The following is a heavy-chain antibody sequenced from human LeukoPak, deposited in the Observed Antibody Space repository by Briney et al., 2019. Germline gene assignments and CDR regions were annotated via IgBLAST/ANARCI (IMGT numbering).Heavy chain of an antibody. V-gene: IGHV3-23*01. CDR3: AKKSRDHAYAPFDY. D-gene: IGHD3-16*01. J-gene: IGHJ4*02. CDR2: INGNGDIT. Sequence: PGGSLRLSCAASGFTFSSYAMSWVRQAPGKGLEWISSINGNGDITKYADSVKGRFTISRDNSKNTLFLQMNSLRVEDMAVYFCAKKSRDHAYAPFDYWGQGTLVTVSS. CDR1: GFTFSSYA.